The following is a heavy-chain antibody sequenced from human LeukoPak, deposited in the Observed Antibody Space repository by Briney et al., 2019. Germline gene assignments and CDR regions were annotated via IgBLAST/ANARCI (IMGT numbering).Heavy chain of an antibody. V-gene: IGHV3-21*01. Sequence: PGGSLRLSCAASGFTFSSYAMSWVRQAPGKGLEWVSSISRSSSHIYYADSVKGRFTISRDNAKNSLYLQMNSLRAEDTAVYYCAREAGWWERDDAFDVWGQGTVVTVSS. CDR2: ISRSSSHI. CDR3: AREAGWWERDDAFDV. J-gene: IGHJ3*01. D-gene: IGHD2-15*01. CDR1: GFTFSSYA.